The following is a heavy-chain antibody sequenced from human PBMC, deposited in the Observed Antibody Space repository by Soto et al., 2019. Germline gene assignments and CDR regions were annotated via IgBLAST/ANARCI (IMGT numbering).Heavy chain of an antibody. CDR3: ARGGDCSGGSCYSNDY. Sequence: QVQLQQWGAGLLKPSETLSLTCAVYGGSFSGYYWSWIRQPPGKGLEWIGEINHSGSTNYNPSLKSRVTISVGTPKSRCSLQLSSVTAAATAVYYCARGGDCSGGSCYSNDYWGQGTLVTVSS. J-gene: IGHJ4*02. CDR2: INHSGST. V-gene: IGHV4-34*01. D-gene: IGHD2-15*01. CDR1: GGSFSGYY.